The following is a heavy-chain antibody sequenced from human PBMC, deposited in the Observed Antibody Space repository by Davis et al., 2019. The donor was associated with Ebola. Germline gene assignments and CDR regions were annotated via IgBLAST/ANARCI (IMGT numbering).Heavy chain of an antibody. Sequence: PGGSLRLSCAASGFTFSNYAMTWVRQAPGKGLEWVSTISGAGIYYTDSVKGRFTVSRDNSKNTVCLQMNSLSAEDTAVYYCVKGLNVYDYWGQGTLVTVSS. D-gene: IGHD5/OR15-5a*01. V-gene: IGHV3-23*01. CDR3: VKGLNVYDY. CDR2: ISGAGI. CDR1: GFTFSNYA. J-gene: IGHJ4*02.